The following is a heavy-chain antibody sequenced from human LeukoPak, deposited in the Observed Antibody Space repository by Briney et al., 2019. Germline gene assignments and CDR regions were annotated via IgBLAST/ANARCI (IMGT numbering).Heavy chain of an antibody. J-gene: IGHJ3*02. V-gene: IGHV3-23*01. Sequence: PGGSLRLSCTASGFTFGDYAMSWVRQAPGKGLEWVSAISGSSSSTYYADSVKGRFTISRDNSKNTLYLQMNSLRAEDTAVYYCAKVRMITMIAYDAFDIWGQGTMVTVSS. CDR1: GFTFGDYA. CDR2: ISGSSSST. D-gene: IGHD3-22*01. CDR3: AKVRMITMIAYDAFDI.